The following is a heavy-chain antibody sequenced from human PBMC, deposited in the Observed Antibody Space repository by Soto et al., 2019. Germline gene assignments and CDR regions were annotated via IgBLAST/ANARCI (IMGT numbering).Heavy chain of an antibody. CDR3: AKDFFPYSRVTRYFDY. J-gene: IGHJ4*02. CDR1: GFTFSIYN. D-gene: IGHD1-26*01. CDR2: IKQDGSDK. Sequence: PGGSLRLSCAASGFTFSIYNMTWVRQAPGKGLEWVATIKQDGSDKYYADSVKGRFTISRDNSKNTLYLQMNSPRAEDTAVYYCAKDFFPYSRVTRYFDYWGQGTLVTVSS. V-gene: IGHV3-7*01.